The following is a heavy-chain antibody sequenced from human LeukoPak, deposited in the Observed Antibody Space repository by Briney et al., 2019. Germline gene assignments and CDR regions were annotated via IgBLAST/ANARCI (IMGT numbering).Heavy chain of an antibody. CDR1: GFTFSSYG. J-gene: IGHJ6*02. D-gene: IGHD5-24*01. CDR2: ISYDGSNK. V-gene: IGHV3-30*18. CDR3: AKAVPRRDGYNLYGMDV. Sequence: PGGSLRLSCAASGFTFSSYGMHWVRQAPGKGLEWVAVISYDGSNKYYADSVKGRFTISRDNSKNTLYLQMNSLRAEDTAVYYCAKAVPRRDGYNLYGMDVWGQGTTVTVSS.